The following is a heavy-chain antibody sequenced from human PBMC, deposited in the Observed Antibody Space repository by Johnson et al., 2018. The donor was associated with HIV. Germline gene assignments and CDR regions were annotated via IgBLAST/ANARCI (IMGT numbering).Heavy chain of an antibody. D-gene: IGHD4-17*01. J-gene: IGHJ3*02. CDR3: ARPSVITTLTTTPWAFDI. V-gene: IGHV3-30*02. Sequence: QMLLVESGGGVVQPGESLRLSCVASGFTFSSYGMNWVRQAPGKGLEWVAFIRYDGSNKYYTDSVKGRFTISRDNSKNTLYLQMNSLRAEDTAIYYCARPSVITTLTTTPWAFDIWGQGTMVTVSS. CDR2: IRYDGSNK. CDR1: GFTFSSYG.